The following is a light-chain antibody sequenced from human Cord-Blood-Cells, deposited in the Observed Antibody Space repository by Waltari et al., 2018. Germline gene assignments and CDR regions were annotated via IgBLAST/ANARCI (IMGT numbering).Light chain of an antibody. J-gene: IGLJ1*01. CDR3: LSADSSGTYYV. CDR2: KDS. CDR1: AWPKKY. Sequence: SYELTQPPSVSVSLRQMARITCSGEAWPKKYVYWYQQKPGQFPVLVIYKDSERPSGIPERFSGSSSGTIVTLTISGVQAEDEADYYCLSADSSGTYYVFGTGTKVTVL. V-gene: IGLV3-16*01.